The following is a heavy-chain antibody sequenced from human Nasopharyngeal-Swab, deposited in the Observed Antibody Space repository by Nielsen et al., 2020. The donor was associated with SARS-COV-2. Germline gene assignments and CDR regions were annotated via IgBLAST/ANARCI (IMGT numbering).Heavy chain of an antibody. Sequence: SETLSLTCTVSGGSISSGSYYWSWIRQPAGKGLEWIGRISARGDTNYNPSLKSRVTISVDTSKNQFSLKLTSVIAADMAIYYCARGAYADATQSWFDPWGQGTLVTVSS. CDR3: ARGAYADATQSWFDP. CDR2: ISARGDT. CDR1: GGSISSGSYY. J-gene: IGHJ5*02. D-gene: IGHD4-17*01. V-gene: IGHV4-61*02.